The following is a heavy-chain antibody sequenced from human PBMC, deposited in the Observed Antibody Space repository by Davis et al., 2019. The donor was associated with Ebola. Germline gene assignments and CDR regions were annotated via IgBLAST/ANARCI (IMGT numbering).Heavy chain of an antibody. V-gene: IGHV1-18*04. D-gene: IGHD3-3*01. J-gene: IGHJ6*03. CDR1: GYTFTSYG. Sequence: ASVKVSYKASGYTFTSYGISWVRQAPGQGLEWMGWISAYNGNTNYAQKLQGRVTMTTDTSTSTAYMELRSLRSDDTAVYYCARDILEWLLPDYYYYYMDVWGKGTTVTVSS. CDR2: ISAYNGNT. CDR3: ARDILEWLLPDYYYYYMDV.